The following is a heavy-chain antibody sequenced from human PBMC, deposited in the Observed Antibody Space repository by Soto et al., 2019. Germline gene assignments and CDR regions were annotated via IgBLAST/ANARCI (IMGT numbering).Heavy chain of an antibody. Sequence: QVQLVQSGAEVKKPGSSVKVSCKASGGTFSSYAISWVRQAPGQGLEWMGGIIPIFGTANYAQKFQGRVTITADKATSPAYMELSSLGSEDAAVDYCAIVTSPSGVGYDYYGMDGWGQGTTVAVSS. CDR1: GGTFSSYA. CDR3: AIVTSPSGVGYDYYGMDG. V-gene: IGHV1-69*06. D-gene: IGHD6-6*01. CDR2: IIPIFGTA. J-gene: IGHJ6*02.